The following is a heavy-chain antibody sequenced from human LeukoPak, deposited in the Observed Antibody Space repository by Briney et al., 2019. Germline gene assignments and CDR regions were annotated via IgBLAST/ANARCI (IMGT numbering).Heavy chain of an antibody. J-gene: IGHJ4*02. V-gene: IGHV4-34*01. Sequence: PSETLSLTCAVYGGSFSGYYWSWIRQPPGKGLEWIGEINHSGSTNYNPSLKSRVTISVDTSKNQFSLKLSSVTAADTAVYYCAGSLRVCSSTSCYNPADYLDYWGQGTLVTVSS. CDR2: INHSGST. D-gene: IGHD2-2*02. CDR1: GGSFSGYY. CDR3: AGSLRVCSSTSCYNPADYLDY.